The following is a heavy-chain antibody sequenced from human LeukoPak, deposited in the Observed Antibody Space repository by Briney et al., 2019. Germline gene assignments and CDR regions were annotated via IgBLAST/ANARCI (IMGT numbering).Heavy chain of an antibody. CDR2: IGWADEK. V-gene: IGHV2-70*17. D-gene: IGHD1-26*01. CDR1: GFSPHARGMC. CDR3: ARTPDGRAEGDY. J-gene: IGHJ4*02. Sequence: SGPALVHPTPTLTLTCTFSGFSPHARGMCVSWIRQPPGKALEWLARIGWADEKFYSTSLKTRLTISKDTSKNQVVLIMTNMDPVDTAKYYCARTPDGRAEGDYWGQGTLVTVSS.